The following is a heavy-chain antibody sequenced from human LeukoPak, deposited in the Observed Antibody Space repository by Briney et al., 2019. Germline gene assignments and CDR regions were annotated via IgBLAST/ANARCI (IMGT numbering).Heavy chain of an antibody. J-gene: IGHJ4*02. D-gene: IGHD3-22*01. CDR2: ITATVATT. CDR3: VKPNYYDSSGYY. V-gene: IGHV3-23*01. Sequence: GGSLRLSCAASGFSFITYGMSWVRQAPGKGLEWVSDITATVATTYYADSVRGRFTISRDNSKNTLYLEMNNLRADDTAEYYCVKPNYYDSSGYYWGQGTLVSVSS. CDR1: GFSFITYG.